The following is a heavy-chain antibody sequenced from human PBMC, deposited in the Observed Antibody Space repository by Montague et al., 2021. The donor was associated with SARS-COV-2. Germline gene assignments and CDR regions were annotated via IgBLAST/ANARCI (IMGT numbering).Heavy chain of an antibody. J-gene: IGHJ3*02. CDR2: IYYSGST. Sequence: SETLSLTCTVSSVSISSYYWTWIRQPPGKGLEWIGFIYYSGSTNXNPSLKSRVTISVDTSKNQFSLKLSSVTAADTAVYYCAKQALTRYCTSTTCFGAAFDIWDQGTMVTVSS. CDR1: SVSISSYY. CDR3: AKQALTRYCTSTTCFGAAFDI. D-gene: IGHD2-2*01. V-gene: IGHV4-59*08.